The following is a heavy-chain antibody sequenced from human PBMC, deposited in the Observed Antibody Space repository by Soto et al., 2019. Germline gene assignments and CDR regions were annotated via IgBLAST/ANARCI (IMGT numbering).Heavy chain of an antibody. CDR2: MSYSGST. CDR3: ASQRAYSDGELDY. V-gene: IGHV4-31*03. Sequence: SETLSLTCTVSGGSISSSSYFWSWIRQHPVKGLEWIGYMSYSGSTYYNPSLRSRVTISVDTSKNQFSVRLSSVTAADTAVYYCASQRAYSDGELDYWGQGTLVTVSS. CDR1: GGSISSSSYF. D-gene: IGHD5-18*01. J-gene: IGHJ4*02.